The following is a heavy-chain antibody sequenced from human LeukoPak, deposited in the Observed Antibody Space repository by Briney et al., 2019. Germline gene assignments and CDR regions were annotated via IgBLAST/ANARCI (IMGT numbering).Heavy chain of an antibody. J-gene: IGHJ5*02. CDR1: GGSFSGYY. D-gene: IGHD2-2*01. CDR2: INHSGST. CDR3: ARAARSYCSSTSCSVPRYWFDP. Sequence: SETLSLTCAVYGGSFSGYYWSWIRQPPGKGLEWIGEINHSGSTNYNPSLKSRVTISVDTSKNQFSLKLSSVTAADTAVYYCARAARSYCSSTSCSVPRYWFDPWGQGTLVTVSS. V-gene: IGHV4-34*01.